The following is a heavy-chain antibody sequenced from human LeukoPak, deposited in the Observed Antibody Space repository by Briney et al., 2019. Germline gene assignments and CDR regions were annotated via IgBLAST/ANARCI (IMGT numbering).Heavy chain of an antibody. CDR2: INPNSGGT. CDR3: ASLAGSYYYGSGSRWYDAFDI. J-gene: IGHJ3*02. D-gene: IGHD3-10*01. CDR1: GYTFTGYY. V-gene: IGHV1-2*02. Sequence: GASVKVSCKASGYTFTGYYMHWVRQAPGQGLEWTGWINPNSGGTNYAQKFQGRVTMTRDTSISTAYMELSRLRSDDTAVYYCASLAGSYYYGSGSRWYDAFDIWGQGTMVTVSS.